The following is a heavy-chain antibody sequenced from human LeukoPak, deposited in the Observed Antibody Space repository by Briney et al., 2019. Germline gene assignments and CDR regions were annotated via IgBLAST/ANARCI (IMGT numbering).Heavy chain of an antibody. CDR1: GFTFSSYW. V-gene: IGHV3-23*01. CDR3: AKDSATNDILTGADQPTYFDY. D-gene: IGHD3-9*01. CDR2: ISGSGGST. J-gene: IGHJ4*02. Sequence: GGSLRLSCAASGFTFSSYWMSWVRQAPGKGLEWVSAISGSGGSTYYADSVKGRFTISRDNSKNTLYLQMNSLRAEDTAVYYCAKDSATNDILTGADQPTYFDYWGQGTLVTVSS.